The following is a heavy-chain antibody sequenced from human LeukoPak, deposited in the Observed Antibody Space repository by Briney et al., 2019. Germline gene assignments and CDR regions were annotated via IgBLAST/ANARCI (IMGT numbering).Heavy chain of an antibody. CDR2: INHSGST. V-gene: IGHV4-34*01. CDR3: ARDGVAGGFDY. J-gene: IGHJ4*02. Sequence: SETLSLTCAVYGGSFSGYYWSWIRQPPGKGLEWIGEINHSGSTNYNPSLKSRVTILVDTSKNQYSLKLSSVTAADTAVYYCARDGVAGGFDYWGQGTLVTVSS. D-gene: IGHD6-19*01. CDR1: GGSFSGYY.